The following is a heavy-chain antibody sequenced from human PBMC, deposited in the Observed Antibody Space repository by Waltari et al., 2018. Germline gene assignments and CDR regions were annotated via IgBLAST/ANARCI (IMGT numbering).Heavy chain of an antibody. CDR2: FSHSGVP. D-gene: IGHD7-27*01. Sequence: QVQLHQWGAGLLKPSETLSLTCAVSGGPFIDYSWRWLRQPPGKGLAWIGEFSHSGVPHYNRSVRSRVTRSVDTIKKRFSLELTAVTAADTAVYCCARTWGNSPPLGWLDPWGQGTRVTISS. CDR3: ARTWGNSPPLGWLDP. CDR1: GGPFIDYS. V-gene: IGHV4-34*01. J-gene: IGHJ5*02.